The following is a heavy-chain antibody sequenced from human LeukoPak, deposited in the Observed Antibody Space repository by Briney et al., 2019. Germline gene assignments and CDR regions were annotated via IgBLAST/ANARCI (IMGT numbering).Heavy chain of an antibody. CDR3: ARDRTLGIGGWYYYYGMDV. D-gene: IGHD7-27*01. CDR1: GGTFSSYA. J-gene: IGHJ6*02. Sequence: ASVKVPCKASGGTFSSYAISWVRQAPGQGLEWMGRIIPILGIANYAQKFQGRVTMTRDTSTSTVYMELSSLRSEDTAVYYCARDRTLGIGGWYYYYGMDVWGQGTTVTVSS. CDR2: IIPILGIA. V-gene: IGHV1-69*04.